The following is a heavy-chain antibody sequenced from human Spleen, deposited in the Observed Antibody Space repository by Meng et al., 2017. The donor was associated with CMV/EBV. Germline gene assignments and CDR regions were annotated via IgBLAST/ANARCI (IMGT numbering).Heavy chain of an antibody. Sequence: GESLKISCAASGFTFSSYSMNWVRQAPGKGLEWVSSISSSSSYIYYADSVKGRFTISRDNAKNSLYLQMNSLRAEDPAVYYCARDGWTYYDILTGYSHFDCWGQGALVTVSS. CDR3: ARDGWTYYDILTGYSHFDC. V-gene: IGHV3-21*01. J-gene: IGHJ4*02. CDR1: GFTFSSYS. D-gene: IGHD3-9*01. CDR2: ISSSSSYI.